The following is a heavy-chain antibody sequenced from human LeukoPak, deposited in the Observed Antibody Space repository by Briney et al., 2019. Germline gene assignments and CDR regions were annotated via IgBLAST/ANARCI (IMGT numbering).Heavy chain of an antibody. CDR3: ARIPTPMVDPAYFDY. CDR1: GFTFSSDA. V-gene: IGHV3-30-3*01. CDR2: ISYDGSNK. D-gene: IGHD5-18*01. J-gene: IGHJ4*02. Sequence: QAGGSLRLSCAVSGFTFSSDAMHWVRQAPGKGLECMAVISYDGSNKYYADSVKGRFTISRDNSKNTLYLQMNSLRAEDTAVYYCARIPTPMVDPAYFDYWGQGTLVAVSS.